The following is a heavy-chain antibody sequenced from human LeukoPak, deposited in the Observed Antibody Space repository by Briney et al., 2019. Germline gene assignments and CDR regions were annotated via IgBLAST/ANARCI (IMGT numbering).Heavy chain of an antibody. J-gene: IGHJ3*02. CDR2: INHSGST. CDR3: ARDTGAAVSTFDI. D-gene: IGHD2-15*01. Sequence: SETLSLTCAVYGGSFSGYYWSWIRQPPGKGLEWIGEINHSGSTNYNPSLKSRVTISVDTSKNQFSLKLSSVTAADTAVYYCARDTGAAVSTFDIWGQGTMVTVSS. CDR1: GGSFSGYY. V-gene: IGHV4-34*01.